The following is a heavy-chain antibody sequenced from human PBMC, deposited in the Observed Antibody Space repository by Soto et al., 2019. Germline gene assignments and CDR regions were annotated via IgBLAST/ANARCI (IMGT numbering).Heavy chain of an antibody. J-gene: IGHJ4*02. Sequence: EVQLVESGGGLGKPGGSLRLSCAASGFTFSSYSMNWVRQAPGKGLEWVSSISSSSSYIYYADSVKGRFTISRDNAKNSLYLQMNSLRAEDTAVYYCARDIADCTNGVCPDYWGQGTLVTVSS. CDR1: GFTFSSYS. D-gene: IGHD2-8*01. V-gene: IGHV3-21*01. CDR2: ISSSSSYI. CDR3: ARDIADCTNGVCPDY.